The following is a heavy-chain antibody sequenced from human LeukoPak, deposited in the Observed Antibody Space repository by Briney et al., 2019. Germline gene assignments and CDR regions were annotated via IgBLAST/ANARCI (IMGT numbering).Heavy chain of an antibody. V-gene: IGHV3-7*01. CDR1: GFTFSSYA. Sequence: GGSLRLSCAASGFTFSSYAMSWVRQAPGKGLEWVANIKRDGSEKYYVDSVKGRFTISRDNAKNSLYLQMDSLRAEDTAVYYCAGNLGYWGQGTLVTVSS. CDR2: IKRDGSEK. J-gene: IGHJ4*02. D-gene: IGHD1-14*01. CDR3: AGNLGY.